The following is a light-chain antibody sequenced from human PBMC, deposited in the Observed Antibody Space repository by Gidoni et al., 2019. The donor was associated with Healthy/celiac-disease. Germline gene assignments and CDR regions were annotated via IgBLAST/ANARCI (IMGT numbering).Light chain of an antibody. CDR3: QPYGSSTRT. CDR2: GAS. J-gene: IGKJ1*01. CDR1: QSVSSSY. Sequence: MVFTQSPGTLSLSPGERATLSCRASQSVSSSYLAWYQQKPGQAPRLLLYGASSRATGSPDRFSGSGSGTDFTLTISRLEPEDFAVYYCQPYGSSTRTFXXXTKVEIK. V-gene: IGKV3-20*01.